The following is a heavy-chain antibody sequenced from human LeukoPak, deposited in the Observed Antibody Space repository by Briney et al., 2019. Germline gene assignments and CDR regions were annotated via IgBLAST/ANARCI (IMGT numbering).Heavy chain of an antibody. J-gene: IGHJ4*02. V-gene: IGHV3-33*01. CDR1: GFTFSSYG. CDR2: IWYDGSNK. D-gene: IGHD3-10*01. Sequence: GRSLRLSCAASGFTFSSYGMHWVRQAPGKGLEWVAVIWYDGSNKYYADSVKGRFTISRDNSKNTLYLQMNSLRAEDTAVYYCARDLLVRRVMDYWGQGTLVTVSS. CDR3: ARDLLVRRVMDY.